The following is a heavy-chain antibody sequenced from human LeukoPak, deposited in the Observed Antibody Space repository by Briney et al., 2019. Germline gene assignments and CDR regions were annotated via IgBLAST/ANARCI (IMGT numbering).Heavy chain of an antibody. Sequence: ASVKVSCKASGYTFTSYGISWVRQAPGQGLEWMGWISAYNGNTNYAQKLQGRVTMTTDTSTSTAYMELRSLRSDDTAVYYCATQAVAGSAEARDLVDYWGQGTLVTVSS. D-gene: IGHD6-19*01. CDR3: ATQAVAGSAEARDLVDY. J-gene: IGHJ4*02. V-gene: IGHV1-18*01. CDR1: GYTFTSYG. CDR2: ISAYNGNT.